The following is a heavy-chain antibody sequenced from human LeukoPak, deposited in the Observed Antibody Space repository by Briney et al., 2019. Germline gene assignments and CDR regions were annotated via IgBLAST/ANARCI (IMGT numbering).Heavy chain of an antibody. CDR2: ITNDGSST. D-gene: IGHD2/OR15-2a*01. CDR3: VSFYETY. Sequence: GGSLRLSCAASGLTFSSHWMHWVRQAPGKGLVWVSRITNDGSSTTYADSVKGRLTISKDNAKNTVYLQMNSLRAEDTAVYYCVSFYETYWGRGTLVTVSS. CDR1: GLTFSSHW. V-gene: IGHV3-74*01. J-gene: IGHJ4*02.